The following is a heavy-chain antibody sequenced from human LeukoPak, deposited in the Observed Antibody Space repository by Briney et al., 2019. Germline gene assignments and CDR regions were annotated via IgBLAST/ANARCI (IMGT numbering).Heavy chain of an antibody. J-gene: IGHJ4*02. D-gene: IGHD4-11*01. CDR2: TYYRSKWFS. V-gene: IGHV6-1*01. CDR3: ARKGTVTTPFDY. CDR1: GDSVSSDSAT. Sequence: SQTLSLTCAISGDSVSSDSATWSWIRQSPSRGLEWLGRTYYRSKWFSDYALSVKSRITINADTSKNQFSLQLNSVTPEDTAVYYCARKGTVTTPFDYWGQGILVTFSS.